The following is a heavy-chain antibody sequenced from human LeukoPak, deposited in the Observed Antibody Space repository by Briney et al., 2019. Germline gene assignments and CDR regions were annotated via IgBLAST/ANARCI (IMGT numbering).Heavy chain of an antibody. D-gene: IGHD6-6*01. CDR2: ISYDGSNK. CDR3: AKDSSSFAPYYFDY. V-gene: IGHV3-30*18. Sequence: PGGSLRLSCAASGFTFSSYGMHWVRQAPGKGLEWVAVISYDGSNKYYADSVKGRFTISRDNSKNTLYLQMNSLRAEDTAVYYCAKDSSSFAPYYFDYWGQGTLVTVPS. J-gene: IGHJ4*02. CDR1: GFTFSSYG.